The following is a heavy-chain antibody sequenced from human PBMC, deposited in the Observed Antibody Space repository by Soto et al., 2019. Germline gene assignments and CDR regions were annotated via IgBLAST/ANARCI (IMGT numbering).Heavy chain of an antibody. CDR1: GLNFEKCS. CDR2: ISPASTYI. CDR3: AADTGDIEVVPATT. D-gene: IGHD2-15*01. Sequence: KTGGSLRLSCAASGLNFEKCSMNWVRQPPGKGPEWLASISPASTYIRYADSVKGRFTISRDNARNSLSLQMMSLRADDTAMYYCAADTGDIEVVPATTWGQGT. V-gene: IGHV3-21*04. J-gene: IGHJ4*02.